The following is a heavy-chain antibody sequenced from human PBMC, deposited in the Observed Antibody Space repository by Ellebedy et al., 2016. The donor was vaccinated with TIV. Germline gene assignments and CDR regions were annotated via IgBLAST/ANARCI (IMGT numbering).Heavy chain of an antibody. D-gene: IGHD3-10*01. CDR2: ISAYNGDT. Sequence: AASVKVSCKASGYTFTSYGITWVRQAPGQGLEWMGWISAYNGDTDYAQKFQGRVSMTTDTSTGTAYMELRSLRSDDTAVYYCARDYGSGSRPFDYWGQGTLVTVSS. V-gene: IGHV1-18*04. J-gene: IGHJ4*02. CDR3: ARDYGSGSRPFDY. CDR1: GYTFTSYG.